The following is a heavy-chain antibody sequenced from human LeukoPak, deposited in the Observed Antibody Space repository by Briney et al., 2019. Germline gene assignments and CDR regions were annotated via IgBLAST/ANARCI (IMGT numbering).Heavy chain of an antibody. CDR2: IIPMFGTA. CDR3: ATGGVGAHPDWFDP. CDR1: RGTFSNYA. V-gene: IGHV1-69*06. D-gene: IGHD1-26*01. Sequence: GASVKVSCKASRGTFSNYAISWVRQAPGQGLEWMGGIIPMFGTANYAQKFQGRVTITADKSTSTAYMELSSLRSEDTAVYYCATGGVGAHPDWFDPWGQGTLVTVSS. J-gene: IGHJ5*02.